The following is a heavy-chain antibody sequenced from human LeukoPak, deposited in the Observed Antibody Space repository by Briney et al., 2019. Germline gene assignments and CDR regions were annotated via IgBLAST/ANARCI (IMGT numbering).Heavy chain of an antibody. CDR3: ARGGTGLGTAAAGRWFDP. Sequence: SETLSLTCAVYGGSFSGYYWSWIRQPPGKGLEWIGEINHSGSTNYNPYLKSRVTISVDTSKNQFSLKLSSVTAADTAVYYCARGGTGLGTAAAGRWFDPWGQGTLVTVSS. D-gene: IGHD6-13*01. CDR2: INHSGST. V-gene: IGHV4-34*01. J-gene: IGHJ5*02. CDR1: GGSFSGYY.